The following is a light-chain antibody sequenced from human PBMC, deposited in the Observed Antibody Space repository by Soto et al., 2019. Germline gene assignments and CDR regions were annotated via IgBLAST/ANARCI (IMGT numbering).Light chain of an antibody. CDR3: CSYADGSTFDVL. CDR1: SSGVASHKL. V-gene: IGLV2-23*03. Sequence: QSALTQPASVSGSPGQSITISCTGTSSGVASHKLVSWYQQSPGEAPKLIIYEGTKRPSGVSSRFSGSKSGNTASLTISGLQAEDQADYYFCSYADGSTFDVLFGGGTQLTVL. CDR2: EGT. J-gene: IGLJ2*01.